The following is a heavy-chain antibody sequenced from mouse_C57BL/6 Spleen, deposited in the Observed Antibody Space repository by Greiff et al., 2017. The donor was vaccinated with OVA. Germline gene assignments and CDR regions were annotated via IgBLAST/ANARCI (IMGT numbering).Heavy chain of an antibody. V-gene: IGHV1-82*01. Sequence: QVQLQQSGPELVKPGASVKISCKASGYAFSSSWMNWVKQRPGKGLEWIGRIYPGDGDTNYNGKFKGKATLTADESSSTAYMQLSSLTSEDSAVYFCARLQGAMDYWGQGTSVTVSS. CDR3: ARLQGAMDY. CDR2: IYPGDGDT. J-gene: IGHJ4*01. CDR1: GYAFSSSW.